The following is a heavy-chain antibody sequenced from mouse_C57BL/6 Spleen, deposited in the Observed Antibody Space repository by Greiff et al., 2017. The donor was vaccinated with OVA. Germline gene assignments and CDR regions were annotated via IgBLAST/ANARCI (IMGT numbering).Heavy chain of an antibody. CDR3: ARGLGYYGNYDWYFDV. CDR2: ISGGGGNT. Sequence: EVHLVESGGGLVKPGGSLKLSCAASGFTFSSYTMSWVRQTPEKRLEWVATISGGGGNTYYPDSVKGRFTISRDNAKNTLYLQMSSLRSEDTALYYCARGLGYYGNYDWYFDVWGTGTTVTGSS. V-gene: IGHV5-9*01. J-gene: IGHJ1*03. CDR1: GFTFSSYT. D-gene: IGHD2-1*01.